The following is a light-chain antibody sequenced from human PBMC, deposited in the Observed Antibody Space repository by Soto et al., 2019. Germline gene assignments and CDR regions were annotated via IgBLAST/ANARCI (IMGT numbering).Light chain of an antibody. CDR3: QSYDSSLSGSYV. CDR1: SSNIGAGYD. CDR2: GNS. V-gene: IGLV1-40*01. J-gene: IGLJ1*01. Sequence: QSLLTQPPSVSGAPGQRVTSSCTGSSSNIGAGYDVHWYQQLPGTAPKLLIYGNSNRPSGVPDRFSGSKSGTSASLAITGLQAEDEADYYCQSYDSSLSGSYVFGTGTKVTVL.